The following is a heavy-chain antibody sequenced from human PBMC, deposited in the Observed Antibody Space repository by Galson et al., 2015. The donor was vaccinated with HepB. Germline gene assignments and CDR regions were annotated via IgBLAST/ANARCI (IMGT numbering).Heavy chain of an antibody. V-gene: IGHV1-18*01. D-gene: IGHD1-14*01. CDR3: AREARVGRIDY. CDR1: GYTFSTYY. J-gene: IGHJ4*02. Sequence: SVKVSCKASGYTFSTYYITWVRQAPGQGLEWMGWISPYNRATNYARRLQGRVTMTTDTFTSTAYMELRSLRSDDTAVYYCAREARVGRIDYWGQGTLVTVSS. CDR2: ISPYNRAT.